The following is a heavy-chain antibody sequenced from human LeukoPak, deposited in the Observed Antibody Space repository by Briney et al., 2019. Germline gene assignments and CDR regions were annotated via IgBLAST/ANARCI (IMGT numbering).Heavy chain of an antibody. Sequence: GGSLRLSCAASGFTFSSYAMSWVRQAPGKGLEWVANIKQDGSQKFYVDSVKGRFTISRDNAKNSLYLQMNSLRAEDTAVYYCARAAASKDDGSFYWGQGTLVTVSS. D-gene: IGHD3-22*01. CDR2: IKQDGSQK. CDR3: ARAAASKDDGSFY. CDR1: GFTFSSYA. V-gene: IGHV3-7*01. J-gene: IGHJ4*02.